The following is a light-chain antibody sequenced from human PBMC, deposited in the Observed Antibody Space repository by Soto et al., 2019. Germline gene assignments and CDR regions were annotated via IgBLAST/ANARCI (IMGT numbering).Light chain of an antibody. Sequence: DIQMTQSPSSLSASVGDRISITCQASQDISKYLIWYQQTPGKAPKFLIYEASNLERGVPSRFSGSGSGTDFTFTINSLQPEDIATYYCQQCHSLPFTFGPGTKLDIK. V-gene: IGKV1-33*01. CDR1: QDISKY. CDR3: QQCHSLPFT. CDR2: EAS. J-gene: IGKJ3*01.